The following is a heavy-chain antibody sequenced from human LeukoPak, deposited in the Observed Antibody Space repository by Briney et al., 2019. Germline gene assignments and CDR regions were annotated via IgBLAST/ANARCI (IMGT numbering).Heavy chain of an antibody. D-gene: IGHD3-16*01. CDR2: IKQDGSEK. CDR3: ARDPGGSHALMDV. J-gene: IGHJ6*02. V-gene: IGHV3-7*01. CDR1: GLTFSSYS. Sequence: PGGSLRLSCAASGLTFSSYSMNWVRQAPGKGLEWVANIKQDGSEKYYVDSVKGRFTISRDNAKNSLYLQMNSLRAEDTAVYYCARDPGGSHALMDVWGQGTTVTVSS.